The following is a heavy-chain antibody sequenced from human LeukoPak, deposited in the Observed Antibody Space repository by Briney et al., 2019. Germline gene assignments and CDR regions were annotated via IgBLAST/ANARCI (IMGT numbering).Heavy chain of an antibody. J-gene: IGHJ4*02. D-gene: IGHD3-22*01. V-gene: IGHV3-30*18. CDR1: GFTFSSYG. CDR3: AKDSYYDSSGYPDY. Sequence: GGSLRLSCAASGFTFSSYGMHWVRQAPGKGPEWVAVISYDGSNKYYADSVKGRFTISRDNSKNTLYLQMNSLRAEDTAVYYCAKDSYYDSSGYPDYWGQGTLVTVSS. CDR2: ISYDGSNK.